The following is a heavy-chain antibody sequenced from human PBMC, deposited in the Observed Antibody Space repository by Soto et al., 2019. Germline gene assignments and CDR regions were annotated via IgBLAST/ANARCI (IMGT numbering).Heavy chain of an antibody. CDR1: GGSISSSNW. CDR2: IDHSGST. V-gene: IGHV4-4*02. CDR3: ARDSRYSGSLHAIDY. Sequence: PSETLSLTCAVSGGSISSSNWWSWVRQPPGKGLEWIGEIDHSGSTNYNPSLKSRVTISVDKSKNQFSLKLISVTAADTAVYYCARDSRYSGSLHAIDYWGQGTRVTVSS. D-gene: IGHD1-26*01. J-gene: IGHJ4*02.